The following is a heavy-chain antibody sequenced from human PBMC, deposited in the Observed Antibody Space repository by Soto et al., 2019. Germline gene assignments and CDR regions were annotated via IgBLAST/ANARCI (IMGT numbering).Heavy chain of an antibody. J-gene: IGHJ1*01. D-gene: IGHD2-15*01. V-gene: IGHV1-46*01. CDR1: GYIFTAYS. CDR2: VNPSGGAT. Sequence: QVQLVQSGAEVKKPGASVKVSCKASGYIFTAYSMHWVRQAPGQGLEWIGVVNPSGGATNYAQKFQGRITRTRYTSTSTVYMDLSSMTSEDTAVYYCAREENCSDGICYAEYFQRWGQGTLVTVSS. CDR3: AREENCSDGICYAEYFQR.